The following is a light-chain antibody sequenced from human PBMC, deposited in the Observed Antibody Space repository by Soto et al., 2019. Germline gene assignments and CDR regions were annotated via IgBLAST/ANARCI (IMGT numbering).Light chain of an antibody. CDR1: QRVSSN. CDR2: GAS. CDR3: QQYTKWPPYT. Sequence: EIVMTQSPANLSVSPGERATLSCRASQRVSSNLAWYQQKPGQGPRLLIYGASTRATSIPARFSGSGSGIEFTLTIISLQAEDFSVDYCQQYTKWPPYTFGQGTKLEI. J-gene: IGKJ2*01. V-gene: IGKV3-15*01.